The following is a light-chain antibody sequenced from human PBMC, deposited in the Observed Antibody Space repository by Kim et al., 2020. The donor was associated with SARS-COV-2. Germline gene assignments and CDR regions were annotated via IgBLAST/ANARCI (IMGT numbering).Light chain of an antibody. Sequence: NFMLTQRHSVSESPGKTVTISCTRSSGSIASNYVQWYQQRPGSAPTTVIYEDNQRPSGVPDRFSGSIDSSSNSASLTISGLKTEDEADYYCQSYDSSNQGVVFGGGTQLTVL. J-gene: IGLJ2*01. CDR1: SGSIASNY. V-gene: IGLV6-57*04. CDR2: EDN. CDR3: QSYDSSNQGVV.